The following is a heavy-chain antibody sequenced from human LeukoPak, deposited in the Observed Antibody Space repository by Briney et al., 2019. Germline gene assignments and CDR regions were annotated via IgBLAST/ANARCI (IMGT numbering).Heavy chain of an antibody. CDR3: ARGSRYYDFWSGYSNFDY. Sequence: SETLSLTCAVYGGSFSGYYWSWIRQPPGKGLEWIGEINHSGSTNYNPSLKSRVTISVDTSKNQFSLKLSSVTAADTAVYYWARGSRYYDFWSGYSNFDYWGLGTLVSVSS. J-gene: IGHJ4*02. V-gene: IGHV4-34*01. D-gene: IGHD3-3*01. CDR2: INHSGST. CDR1: GGSFSGYY.